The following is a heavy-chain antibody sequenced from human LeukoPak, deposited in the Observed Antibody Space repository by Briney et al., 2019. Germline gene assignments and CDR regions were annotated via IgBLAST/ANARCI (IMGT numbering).Heavy chain of an antibody. D-gene: IGHD3-10*01. J-gene: IGHJ3*01. CDR1: GGTFTHFV. CDR2: IAPISGTP. Sequence: GASVEVSCKASGGTFTHFVISWLRQAPGQGLEWMGGIAPISGTPVYAQKFQDRVNITADTSTNTAYMEMSSLTSEDTAMYYCAREGEYYAESGNLIDAADVWGQGTMVIVSA. V-gene: IGHV1-69*06. CDR3: AREGEYYAESGNLIDAADV.